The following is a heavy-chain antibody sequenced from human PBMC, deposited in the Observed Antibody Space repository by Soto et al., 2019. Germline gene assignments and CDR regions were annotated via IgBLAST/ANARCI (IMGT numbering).Heavy chain of an antibody. CDR1: GGSISSYY. CDR2: IYFSGST. J-gene: IGHJ4*02. CDR3: ARVEYSGYPRI. V-gene: IGHV4-59*01. Sequence: SETLSLTCTVSGGSISSYYWSWIRQSPGKRLEWIGYIYFSGSTNYSPSLKSRVTISGDTSKNQFSLKLTSVTAADTAVYYCARVEYSGYPRIWGQGTLVTVSS. D-gene: IGHD5-12*01.